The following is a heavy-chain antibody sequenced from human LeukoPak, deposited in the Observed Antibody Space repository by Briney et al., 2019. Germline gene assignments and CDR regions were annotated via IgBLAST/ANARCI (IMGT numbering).Heavy chain of an antibody. V-gene: IGHV1-69*05. CDR1: GGTFSNYA. J-gene: IGHJ4*02. Sequence: SVKVSCKASGGTFSNYAISWVRQAPGQGLEWMGRFMLIFGTANHAQKFQGRVTITTDESTTTAYMELSSLKSGDTAVYYCARGESYTSSGYYYWGQGTLVTVSS. D-gene: IGHD3-22*01. CDR3: ARGESYTSSGYYY. CDR2: FMLIFGTA.